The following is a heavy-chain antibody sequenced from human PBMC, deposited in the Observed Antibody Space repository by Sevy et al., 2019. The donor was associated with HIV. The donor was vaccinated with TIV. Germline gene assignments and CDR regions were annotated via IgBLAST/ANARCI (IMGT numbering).Heavy chain of an antibody. CDR2: IYYSGST. J-gene: IGHJ6*02. V-gene: IGHV4-59*01. CDR1: GGSISSYY. D-gene: IGHD3-10*01. Sequence: SETLSLTCTVSGGSISSYYWSWIRQPPGKGLEWIGYIYYSGSTNYNPSLKSRVTISVDTSKNQFSLKLSSVTAADTAVYYCAREGTMVQGVNQYYYGMDVWGQGTTVTASS. CDR3: AREGTMVQGVNQYYYGMDV.